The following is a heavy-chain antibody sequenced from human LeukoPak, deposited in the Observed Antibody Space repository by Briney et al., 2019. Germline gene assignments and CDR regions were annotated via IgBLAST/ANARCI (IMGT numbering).Heavy chain of an antibody. V-gene: IGHV3-23*01. CDR3: AKAHYTSSWPLDY. Sequence: GGSLRLSCAASGFTFSVAAMTWVRQAPGKGLEWVSLIGASGESTYYADSLKGRFTISRDNSKDTLFLQMNDLRAEDTALYYCAKAHYTSSWPLDYWGRGTLVTVSS. J-gene: IGHJ4*02. CDR1: GFTFSVAA. D-gene: IGHD6-13*01. CDR2: IGASGEST.